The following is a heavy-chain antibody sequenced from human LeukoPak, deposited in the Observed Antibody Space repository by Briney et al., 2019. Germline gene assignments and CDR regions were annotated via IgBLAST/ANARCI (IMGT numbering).Heavy chain of an antibody. J-gene: IGHJ4*02. CDR1: GFTFSSYW. Sequence: GGSLGLSCVASGFTFSSYWMSWVRQAPGKGLEWVANIKQDGSEKYYVDSVRGRFTISRDNVKNSLYLQMNSLRAEDTAVYYCARGWKFYYDSSGYPGDYWGQGTLVTVSS. CDR3: ARGWKFYYDSSGYPGDY. D-gene: IGHD3-22*01. CDR2: IKQDGSEK. V-gene: IGHV3-7*01.